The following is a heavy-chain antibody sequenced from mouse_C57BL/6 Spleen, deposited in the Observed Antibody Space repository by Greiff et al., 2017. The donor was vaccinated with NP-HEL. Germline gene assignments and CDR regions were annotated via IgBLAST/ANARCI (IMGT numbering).Heavy chain of an antibody. CDR2: ISDGGSYT. Sequence: EVHLVESGGGLVKPGGSLKLSCAASGFTFSSYAMSWVRQTPEKRLEWVATISDGGSYTYYPDNVKGRFTISRDNAKNNLYLQMSHLKSEDTAMYYCARGDYYGNPWFAYWGQGTLVTVSA. CDR3: ARGDYYGNPWFAY. D-gene: IGHD2-1*01. V-gene: IGHV5-4*01. J-gene: IGHJ3*01. CDR1: GFTFSSYA.